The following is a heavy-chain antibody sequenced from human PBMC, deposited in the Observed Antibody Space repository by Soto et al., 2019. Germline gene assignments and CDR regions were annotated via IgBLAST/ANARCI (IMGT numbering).Heavy chain of an antibody. Sequence: GGSLRLSCAASGFTFSSYGIYWVRQAPGKGLDWVALISYDGGNTYYADSEKGRFTISRDNSKNTVNLQMNNLRPEDTAVYYCAKAGYSNNYYYGMDVWGRGTAVTVSS. D-gene: IGHD5-12*01. CDR2: ISYDGGNT. J-gene: IGHJ6*02. CDR3: AKAGYSNNYYYGMDV. CDR1: GFTFSSYG. V-gene: IGHV3-30*18.